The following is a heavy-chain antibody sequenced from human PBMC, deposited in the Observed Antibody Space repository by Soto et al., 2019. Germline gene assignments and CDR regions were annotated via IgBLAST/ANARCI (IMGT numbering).Heavy chain of an antibody. J-gene: IGHJ5*02. V-gene: IGHV6-1*01. CDR1: GDSVSSNSAA. CDR3: ARGGYCSSTSCENWFDP. CDR2: TYYRSKWYN. Sequence: PSQTLSLTCAISGDSVSSNSAAWNWIRQSPSRGLEWLGRTYYRSKWYNDYAVSVKSRITINPDTSKNQFSLQLNSVTPEDTAVYYCARGGYCSSTSCENWFDPWGQGTLVTVSS. D-gene: IGHD2-2*01.